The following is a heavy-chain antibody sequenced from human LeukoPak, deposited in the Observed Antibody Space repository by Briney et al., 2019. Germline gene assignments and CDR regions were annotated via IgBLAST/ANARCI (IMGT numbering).Heavy chain of an antibody. CDR3: PNYVQRLAPSDY. J-gene: IGHJ4*02. V-gene: IGHV3-23*01. CDR2: IFGDSKEI. CDR1: GITFSTYP. Sequence: GGSLRLSCAASGITFSTYPMIWVRQVPGKGLEWVLVIFGDSKEIHYADSVKGRFTISRDNSKNTLFLQMNSLRSEDTAVYYCPNYVQRLAPSDYWGQGTLVTVSS. D-gene: IGHD3-10*02.